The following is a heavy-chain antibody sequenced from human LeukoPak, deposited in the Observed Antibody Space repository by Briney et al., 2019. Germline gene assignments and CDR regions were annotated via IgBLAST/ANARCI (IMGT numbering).Heavy chain of an antibody. CDR2: INHSGST. CDR1: GGSFSGYY. V-gene: IGHV4-34*01. Sequence: SETLSLTCAVYGGSFSGYYRSWIRQPPGKGLEWIGEINHSGSTNYNPSLKSRVTISVDTSKNQFSLKLSSVTAADTAVYYCARGDPALDYWGQGTLVTVSS. CDR3: ARGDPALDY. J-gene: IGHJ4*02.